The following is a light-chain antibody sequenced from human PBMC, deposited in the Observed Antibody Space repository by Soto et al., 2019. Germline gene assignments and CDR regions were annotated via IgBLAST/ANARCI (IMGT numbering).Light chain of an antibody. CDR2: EVT. Sequence: QSALTQPASVSGSPGQSITISCTGTSSDVGGYNYVSWYQQFPDKAPNLIIYEVTNRPSGVSNRFSGSKSGNTASMTISGLQAEDEADYYCSSYTSSTTLVFGGGTKVTVL. V-gene: IGLV2-14*01. J-gene: IGLJ3*02. CDR3: SSYTSSTTLV. CDR1: SSDVGGYNY.